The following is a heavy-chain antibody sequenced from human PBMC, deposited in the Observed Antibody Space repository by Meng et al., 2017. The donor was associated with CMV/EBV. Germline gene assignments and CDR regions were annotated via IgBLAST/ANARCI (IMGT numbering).Heavy chain of an antibody. CDR1: GDSVSSTSAA. V-gene: IGHV6-1*01. CDR2: TYYRSKWYN. J-gene: IGHJ5*02. Sequence: HVHLKRYGPGRAKPSRTLSLPCALSGDSVSSTSAAWNWIRQSPSRGIEWLGRTYYRSKWYNDYAVSVKSRITINPDTSKNQFSLQLNSVTPEDTAVYYCARDPHSSSWYGWFDPWGQGTLVTVSS. D-gene: IGHD6-13*01. CDR3: ARDPHSSSWYGWFDP.